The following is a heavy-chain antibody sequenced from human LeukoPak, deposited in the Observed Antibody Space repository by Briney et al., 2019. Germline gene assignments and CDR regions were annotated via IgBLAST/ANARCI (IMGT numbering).Heavy chain of an antibody. Sequence: GGSLRLSCAASGFTFSDYWMTWVRQAPGKGLEWVANIKEDGSEEYYVGSVKGRFTISRDDAKNSLYLQMNSLRAEDTAVYYCARDSGMDRWGQGTLVTVSS. CDR2: IKEDGSEE. V-gene: IGHV3-7*01. J-gene: IGHJ4*02. D-gene: IGHD3-10*01. CDR3: ARDSGMDR. CDR1: GFTFSDYW.